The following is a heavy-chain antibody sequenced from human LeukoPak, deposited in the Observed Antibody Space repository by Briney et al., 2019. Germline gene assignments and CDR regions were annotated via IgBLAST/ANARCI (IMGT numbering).Heavy chain of an antibody. CDR2: INPNSGGT. CDR3: ARPHYYDSSGYQASNWFDP. D-gene: IGHD3-22*01. CDR1: GYTFTGYY. J-gene: IGHJ5*02. Sequence: ASVKVSCKAPGYTFTGYYMHWVRQAPGQGLEWMGWINPNSGGTNYAQKLHGRVTMTTDKSTSTAYMELRSLRSVETAVYYCARPHYYDSSGYQASNWFDPWGQGTLVTVSS. V-gene: IGHV1-2*02.